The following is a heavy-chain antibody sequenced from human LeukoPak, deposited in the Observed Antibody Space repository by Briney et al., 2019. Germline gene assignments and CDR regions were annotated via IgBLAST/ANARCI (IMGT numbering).Heavy chain of an antibody. D-gene: IGHD6-13*01. CDR3: AKEGDIASAGPTDYMDV. V-gene: IGHV3-30*02. CDR1: GFSFSAFG. Sequence: GGSLRLSCAASGFSFSAFGMHWVRQSPGKGLEWVAFIRYDETSKYYADSVKGRFTISRDNSKNTLSLRMNSLRPEDTAVYYCAKEGDIASAGPTDYMDVWGKGTTVTVSS. CDR2: IRYDETSK. J-gene: IGHJ6*03.